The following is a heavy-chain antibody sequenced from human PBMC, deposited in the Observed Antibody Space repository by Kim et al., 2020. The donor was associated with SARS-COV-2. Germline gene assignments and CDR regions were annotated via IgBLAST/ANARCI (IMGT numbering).Heavy chain of an antibody. CDR1: GYTFTSYA. J-gene: IGHJ6*02. V-gene: IGHV1-3*01. Sequence: ASVKVSCKASGYTFTSYAMHWVRQAPGQRLEWMGWINAGNGNTKYSQKFQGRVTITRDTSASTAYMELSSLRSEDTAVYYCARARSGYSYGYYLGPGLVTYGMDVWGQGTTVTVSS. CDR3: ARARSGYSYGYYLGPGLVTYGMDV. CDR2: INAGNGNT. D-gene: IGHD5-18*01.